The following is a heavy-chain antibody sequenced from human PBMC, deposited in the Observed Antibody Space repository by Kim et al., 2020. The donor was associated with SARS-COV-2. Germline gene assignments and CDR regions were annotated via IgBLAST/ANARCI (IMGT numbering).Heavy chain of an antibody. CDR2: IRSKAYGGTT. CDR3: TRELLYYDILTGSGLQSDHDY. Sequence: GGSLRLSCTASGFTFGDYAMSWFRQAPGKGLEWVGFIRSKAYGGTTEYAASVKGRFTISRDDSKSIAYLQMNSLKTEDTAVYYCTRELLYYDILTGSGLQSDHDYWGQGTLVTVSS. V-gene: IGHV3-49*03. J-gene: IGHJ4*02. CDR1: GFTFGDYA. D-gene: IGHD3-9*01.